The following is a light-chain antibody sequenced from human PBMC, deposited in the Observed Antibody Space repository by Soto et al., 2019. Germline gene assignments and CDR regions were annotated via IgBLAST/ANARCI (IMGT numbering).Light chain of an antibody. CDR3: QKYNSYSYT. Sequence: DIQMTQSPSTLSASVGDRVTITCRASQSISSWLAWYQQKPGKAPKLLIYKASSLESGVPSRFSGSGSGTEFTITISNLQPDDFATYSCQKYNSYSYTFGQGTKLEIK. CDR1: QSISSW. V-gene: IGKV1-5*03. CDR2: KAS. J-gene: IGKJ2*01.